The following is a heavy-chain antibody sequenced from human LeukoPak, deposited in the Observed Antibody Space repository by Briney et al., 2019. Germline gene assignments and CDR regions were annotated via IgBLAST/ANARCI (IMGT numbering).Heavy chain of an antibody. V-gene: IGHV4-59*08. CDR3: AGSPEYCSGGNCYLFDH. CDR1: GGSMNSYY. Sequence: SETLSLTCTVSGGSMNSYYWTWIRQPPGKGLEWIGSIYYTGITTYNLSLQSRVTLSVDTSKNQFSLRLTSVTAADTAVYYCAGSPEYCSGGNCYLFDHWGQGTLVTVSS. CDR2: IYYTGIT. J-gene: IGHJ4*02. D-gene: IGHD2-15*01.